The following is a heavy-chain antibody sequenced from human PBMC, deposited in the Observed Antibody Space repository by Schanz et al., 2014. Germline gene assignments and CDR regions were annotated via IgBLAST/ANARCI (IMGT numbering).Heavy chain of an antibody. CDR1: GFTFSRNA. V-gene: IGHV3-66*01. D-gene: IGHD1-7*01. Sequence: DVQLLESGGGLVQPGGSLRLSCAASGFTFSRNAMTWVRQAPGKGLEWVSVIYSGDNTYYADSVKGRFTISRDNSKNTVYLQMNSLRAEDTAVYFCASLIGTTSAHFYGMDVWGQGTTVTVSS. CDR2: IYSGDNT. CDR3: ASLIGTTSAHFYGMDV. J-gene: IGHJ6*02.